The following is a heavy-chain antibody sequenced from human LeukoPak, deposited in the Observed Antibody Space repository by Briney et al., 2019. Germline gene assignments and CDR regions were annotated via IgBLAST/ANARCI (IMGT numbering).Heavy chain of an antibody. CDR1: GYSISSGYY. Sequence: SETLSLTCTVSGYSISSGYYWGWIRQPPGKGLEWIGSIYHSGSTYYNPSLKSRVTISVDTSKNQFSLKLSSVTAADTAVYYCARESSGWYYWFDPRGQGTLVTVSS. CDR2: IYHSGST. D-gene: IGHD6-19*01. V-gene: IGHV4-38-2*02. J-gene: IGHJ5*02. CDR3: ARESSGWYYWFDP.